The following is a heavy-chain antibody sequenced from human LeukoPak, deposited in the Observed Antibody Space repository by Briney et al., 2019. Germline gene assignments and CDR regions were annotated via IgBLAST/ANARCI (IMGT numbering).Heavy chain of an antibody. CDR3: ASSLIASTDFDY. Sequence: SETLSLTCTIPGGSISSYYWSWIRQPAGKGLEWIGRIYTSGSTNYNPSLKSRVTMSVDTSKNQFSLKLSSVTAADTAVYYCASSLIASTDFDYWGQGTLVTVSS. D-gene: IGHD2/OR15-2a*01. CDR2: IYTSGST. CDR1: GGSISSYY. J-gene: IGHJ4*02. V-gene: IGHV4-4*07.